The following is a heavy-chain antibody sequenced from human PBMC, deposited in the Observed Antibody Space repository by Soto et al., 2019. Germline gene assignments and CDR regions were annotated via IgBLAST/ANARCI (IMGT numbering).Heavy chain of an antibody. CDR2: IFYTGRT. CDR1: DGSISTSSYY. Sequence: SETLSLTCTVSDGSISTSSYYWGWIRQSPGKGLEWIGTIFYTGRTYYNPSLESRVTLSVDTSKNQFSLHLTSVTAADTAVFYCTRHHPHHYDSSGYFDYWGQGALVTVSS. V-gene: IGHV4-39*01. CDR3: TRHHPHHYDSSGYFDY. D-gene: IGHD3-22*01. J-gene: IGHJ4*02.